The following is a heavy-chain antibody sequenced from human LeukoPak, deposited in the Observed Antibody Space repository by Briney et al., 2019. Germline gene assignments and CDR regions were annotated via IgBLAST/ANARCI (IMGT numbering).Heavy chain of an antibody. Sequence: PGGSLRLSCAASGFTFSGYAMSWIRQAPGKGLEWVSSISSSTSYIYYADSVKGRFTISKDNAKNSLYLQMNSLRAEDTAVYYCARAGGSTVSHSDYWGQGTLVTVSS. CDR2: ISSSTSYI. J-gene: IGHJ4*02. D-gene: IGHD4-17*01. CDR1: GFTFSGYA. V-gene: IGHV3-21*01. CDR3: ARAGGSTVSHSDY.